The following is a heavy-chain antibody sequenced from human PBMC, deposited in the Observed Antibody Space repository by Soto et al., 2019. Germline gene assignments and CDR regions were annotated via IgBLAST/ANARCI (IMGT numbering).Heavy chain of an antibody. V-gene: IGHV1-46*01. D-gene: IGHD6-6*01. Sequence: ASVKVSCKASGYTFTSYYMHWVRQAPGQGLEWMGIINPSGGSTSYAQKFQGRVTMTRDTSTSTVYMELSSLRSEDTAVYYCACFTSPIAAARWFYPWGQGTLVPVSS. CDR3: ACFTSPIAAARWFYP. CDR2: INPSGGST. J-gene: IGHJ5*02. CDR1: GYTFTSYY.